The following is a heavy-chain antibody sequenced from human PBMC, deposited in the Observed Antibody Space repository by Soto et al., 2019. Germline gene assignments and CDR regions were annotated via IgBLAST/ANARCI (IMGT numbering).Heavy chain of an antibody. CDR2: IIPILGIA. Sequence: ASVKVSCKASGGTFSSYTISWVRQAPGQGLEWMGRIIPILGIANYAQKFQGRVTITADKSTSTAYMELSSLRSEDTAVYYCARSLLRDGTTLPTNNWFDPWGQGTLVTVSS. CDR1: GGTFSSYT. CDR3: ARSLLRDGTTLPTNNWFDP. D-gene: IGHD1-7*01. V-gene: IGHV1-69*02. J-gene: IGHJ5*02.